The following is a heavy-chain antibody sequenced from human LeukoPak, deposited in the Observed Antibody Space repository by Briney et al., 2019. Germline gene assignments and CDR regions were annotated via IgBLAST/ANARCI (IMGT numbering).Heavy chain of an antibody. D-gene: IGHD3-10*01. CDR1: GFTFSSYA. CDR2: ISGSGGST. Sequence: PGGSLRLSCAASGFTFSSYAMSWVRQAPGKGLEWVSAISGSGGSTYYADSVKGRFTISRDNSKNTLYLQMNSLRAEDTAVYYFAKEKPPLLWFGDYFDYWGQGTLVTVSS. J-gene: IGHJ4*02. CDR3: AKEKPPLLWFGDYFDY. V-gene: IGHV3-23*01.